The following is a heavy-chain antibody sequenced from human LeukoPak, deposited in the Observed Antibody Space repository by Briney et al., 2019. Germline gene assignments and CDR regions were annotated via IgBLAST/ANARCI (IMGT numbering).Heavy chain of an antibody. J-gene: IGHJ6*03. V-gene: IGHV3-49*04. CDR3: TRGLDAEGGTTGYIYYYYYMDV. CDR2: IRSKAYGGKT. Sequence: GGSLRLSCAASGFTFSSYGMSWVRQAPGKGLEWVGFIRSKAYGGKTEYAASVKGILIISRDDSKSIAYLQMNSLKTEDTAVYYCTRGLDAEGGTTGYIYYYYYMDVWGKGTTVTISS. CDR1: GFTFSSYG. D-gene: IGHD4-17*01.